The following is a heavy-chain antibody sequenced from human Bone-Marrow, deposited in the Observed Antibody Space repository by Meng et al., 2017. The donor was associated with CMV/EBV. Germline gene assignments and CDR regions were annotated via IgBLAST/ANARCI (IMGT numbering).Heavy chain of an antibody. CDR3: VRDGHSWNFDY. J-gene: IGHJ4*02. V-gene: IGHV3-23*01. CDR1: GFTFSSYA. D-gene: IGHD6-13*01. Sequence: GESLKISCAASGFTFSSYAMSWVRQAPGKGLEWVSAISGSGGSTYYADSVKGRFTIPRDNSKNTLYLQMNTLRVEDTAVYYCVRDGHSWNFDYWGQGSRVTGYS. CDR2: ISGSGGST.